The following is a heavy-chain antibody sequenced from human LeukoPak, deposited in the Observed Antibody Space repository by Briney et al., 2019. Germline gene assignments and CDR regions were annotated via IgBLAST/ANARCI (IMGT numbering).Heavy chain of an antibody. V-gene: IGHV3-11*06. CDR1: GFTFSDYY. CDR2: ISSSSSYT. J-gene: IGHJ4*02. D-gene: IGHD3-9*01. Sequence: PGGSLRLSCAASGFTFSDYYMSWIRQAPGKGLEWVSYISSSSSYTNYADSVKGRFTTSRDNAKNSLYLQMNSLRAEDTAVYYCARGLRDDILTGYYHYYYFDYWGQGTLVTVSS. CDR3: ARGLRDDILTGYYHYYYFDY.